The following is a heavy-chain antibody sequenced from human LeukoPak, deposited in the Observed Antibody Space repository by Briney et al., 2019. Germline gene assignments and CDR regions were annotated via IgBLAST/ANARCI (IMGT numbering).Heavy chain of an antibody. D-gene: IGHD1-26*01. CDR1: GSTFSSYW. CDR3: ARITGSGSYFDY. Sequence: GGSLRLSCAASGSTFSSYWMSWVRQAPGKGLEWVANIKQDGSEKYYVDSVKGRFTISRDNAKNSLYLQMNSLRAEDTAVYYCARITGSGSYFDYWGQGTLVTVSS. J-gene: IGHJ4*02. V-gene: IGHV3-7*05. CDR2: IKQDGSEK.